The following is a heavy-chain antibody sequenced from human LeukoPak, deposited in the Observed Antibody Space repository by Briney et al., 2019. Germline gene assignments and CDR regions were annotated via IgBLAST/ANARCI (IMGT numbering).Heavy chain of an antibody. V-gene: IGHV3-23*01. J-gene: IGHJ4*02. CDR2: ISDSGGST. Sequence: GGSLRLSCAVSGITLGSYGMSWVRQPPGKGLEWVAGISDSGGSTNYADSVKGRFTISRDTPRNTLYLQMNSLRAEDTAVYFCAKRGVVIRVFLVGFHKEAYYFDSWGQGALVTVSS. D-gene: IGHD3-10*01. CDR3: AKRGVVIRVFLVGFHKEAYYFDS. CDR1: GITLGSYG.